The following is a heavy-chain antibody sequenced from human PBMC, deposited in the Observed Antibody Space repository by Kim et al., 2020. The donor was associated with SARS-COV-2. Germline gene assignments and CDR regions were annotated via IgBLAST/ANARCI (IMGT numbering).Heavy chain of an antibody. J-gene: IGHJ4*02. CDR2: ISSSSSTI. CDR1: GFTFSSYS. V-gene: IGHV3-48*02. D-gene: IGHD3-22*01. Sequence: GWSLRLSCAASGFTFSSYSMNWVRQAPGKGLEWVSYISSSSSTIYYADSVKGRFTISRDNAKNSLYLQMNSLRDEDTAVYYCARDYYYDSSGYSYFDYWGQGTLVTVSS. CDR3: ARDYYYDSSGYSYFDY.